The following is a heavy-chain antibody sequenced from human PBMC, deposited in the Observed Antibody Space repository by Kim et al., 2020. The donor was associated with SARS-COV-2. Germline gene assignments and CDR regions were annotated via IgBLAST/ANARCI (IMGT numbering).Heavy chain of an antibody. J-gene: IGHJ4*02. D-gene: IGHD3-22*01. Sequence: SLKGRFTISRDNSKTTLYLQMNSLRAEDTAVYYCARDAHDYYDSSGSLGYWGQGTLVTVSS. V-gene: IGHV3-30*01. CDR3: ARDAHDYYDSSGSLGY.